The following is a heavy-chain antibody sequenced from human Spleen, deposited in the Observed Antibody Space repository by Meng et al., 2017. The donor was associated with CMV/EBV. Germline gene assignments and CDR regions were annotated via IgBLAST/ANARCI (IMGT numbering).Heavy chain of an antibody. CDR3: ARDIVVVPAAMTGWFDP. CDR2: IYYSGST. V-gene: IGHV4-39*07. Sequence: VSSSSYYWGWIRQPPGKGLEWIGSIYYSGSTYYNPSLKSRVTISVDTSKNQFSLKLNSVTAADTAVYYCARDIVVVPAAMTGWFDPWGQGTLVTVSS. J-gene: IGHJ5*02. D-gene: IGHD2-2*01. CDR1: VSSSSYY.